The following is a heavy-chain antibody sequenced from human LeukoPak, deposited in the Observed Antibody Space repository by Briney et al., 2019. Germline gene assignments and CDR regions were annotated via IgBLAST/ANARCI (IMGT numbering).Heavy chain of an antibody. J-gene: IGHJ4*02. D-gene: IGHD6-19*01. V-gene: IGHV3-64*01. CDR3: ARGSGWTLFDY. CDR1: GFTFSSYP. Sequence: PGGSLRLSCAASGFTFSSYPMHWVRQAPGKGLEYVSAISGNGGSTYYANSVKGRFTISRDNSKNTLYLQMGSLRAEDMAVYYCARGSGWTLFDYWGQGTLVTVSS. CDR2: ISGNGGST.